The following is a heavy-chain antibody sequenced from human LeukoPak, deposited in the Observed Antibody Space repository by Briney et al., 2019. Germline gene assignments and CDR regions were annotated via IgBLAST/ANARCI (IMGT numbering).Heavy chain of an antibody. D-gene: IGHD6-25*01. CDR1: GFTFSSYA. V-gene: IGHV3-30-3*01. CDR3: ARERGHLDY. Sequence: GRSLRLSCAASGFTFSSYAMHWVRQAPGKGLEWVAVISYDGSNKYYADSVKGRFTISRDNSKNTLYLQMNSLRAEDTAVYYCARERGHLDYWGQGTLVTVSS. CDR2: ISYDGSNK. J-gene: IGHJ4*02.